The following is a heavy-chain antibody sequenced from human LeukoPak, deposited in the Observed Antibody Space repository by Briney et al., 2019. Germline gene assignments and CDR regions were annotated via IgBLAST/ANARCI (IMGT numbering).Heavy chain of an antibody. J-gene: IGHJ4*02. Sequence: GGSLRLSCAASGFTFSSYAMSWVRQAPGKGLEWVSAISGSGGSTYYADSVKGRFTISRDNSKNTLYLQMNSLRAEDTAVYYCAKFTFRLGFVEYDYWGQGTLVTVSS. CDR1: GFTFSSYA. CDR2: ISGSGGST. D-gene: IGHD3-10*01. CDR3: AKFTFRLGFVEYDY. V-gene: IGHV3-23*01.